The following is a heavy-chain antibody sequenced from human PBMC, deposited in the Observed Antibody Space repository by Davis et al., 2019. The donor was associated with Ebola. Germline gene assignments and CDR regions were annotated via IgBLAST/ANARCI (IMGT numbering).Heavy chain of an antibody. CDR2: MFHNGAA. J-gene: IGHJ4*02. D-gene: IGHD6-19*01. CDR3: ARAYSSGWYYFDY. Sequence: SETLSLTCTVSGASINTYYWSWIRQTPGKGLEWIGYMFHNGAADYNPSFKSRVTISVDTSKNQFSLKLSSVTAADTAVYYCARAYSSGWYYFDYWGQGTLVTVSS. CDR1: GASINTYY. V-gene: IGHV4-59*12.